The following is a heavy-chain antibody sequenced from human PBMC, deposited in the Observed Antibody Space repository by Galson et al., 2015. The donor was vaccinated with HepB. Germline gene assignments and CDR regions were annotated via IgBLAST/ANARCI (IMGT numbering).Heavy chain of an antibody. CDR3: AKDGGFLYCSGGSCYSSFGWFDP. Sequence: SLRLSCAASGFTSSSYGMHWVRQAPGKGLEWVAVISYDGSNKYYADSVKGRFTISRDNSKNTLYLQMNSLRAEDTAVYYCAKDGGFLYCSGGSCYSSFGWFDPWGQGTLVTVSS. V-gene: IGHV3-30*18. CDR1: GFTSSSYG. CDR2: ISYDGSNK. J-gene: IGHJ5*02. D-gene: IGHD2-15*01.